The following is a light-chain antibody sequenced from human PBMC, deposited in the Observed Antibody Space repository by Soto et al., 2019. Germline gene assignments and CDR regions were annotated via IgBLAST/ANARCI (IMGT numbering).Light chain of an antibody. Sequence: QSALTQPASVSGSPGQSITISCTGTSTDVGGYNYVSWYQQHPGKAPKLMIYDVSNRPSGVANRFSGSKSGNSAFLTISGVQDEDEADYYCSLYTSSSTLVFGGGTKVTVL. CDR3: SLYTSSSTLV. CDR1: STDVGGYNY. V-gene: IGLV2-14*01. J-gene: IGLJ2*01. CDR2: DVS.